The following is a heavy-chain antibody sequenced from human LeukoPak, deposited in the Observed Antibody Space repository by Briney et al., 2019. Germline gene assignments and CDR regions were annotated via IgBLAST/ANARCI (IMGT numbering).Heavy chain of an antibody. CDR3: ASDSGYNSGWHAFDI. D-gene: IGHD6-19*01. CDR2: ISSSGSTT. CDR1: GFTFSSYE. V-gene: IGHV3-48*03. Sequence: PGGSLRLSCVASGFTFSSYEMNWVRQAPGKALEWVSYISSSGSTTYSADSVKGRFTNSRDNAKNSLYLQMNSLRAEDTAVYYCASDSGYNSGWHAFDIWGQGTMVTVSS. J-gene: IGHJ3*02.